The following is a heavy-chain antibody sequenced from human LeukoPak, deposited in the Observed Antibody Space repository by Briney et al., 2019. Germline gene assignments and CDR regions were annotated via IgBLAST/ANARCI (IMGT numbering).Heavy chain of an antibody. CDR1: GFTFSDYY. CDR3: ARYYDTSGYPYYLDY. J-gene: IGHJ4*02. Sequence: GGSLRLSCAASGFTFSDYYMSWVRQAPGKGLEWVSYISRSGSTINYADFVKGRFTISRDNAKNSLYLEMTSLRAEDTAVYYCARYYDTSGYPYYLDYWGQGALVSVST. V-gene: IGHV3-11*04. CDR2: ISRSGSTI. D-gene: IGHD3-22*01.